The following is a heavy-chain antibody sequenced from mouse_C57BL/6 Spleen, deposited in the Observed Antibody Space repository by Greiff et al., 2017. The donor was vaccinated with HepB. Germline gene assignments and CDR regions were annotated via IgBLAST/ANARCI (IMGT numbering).Heavy chain of an antibody. CDR2: IDPSDSYT. J-gene: IGHJ3*01. CDR3: ARGDYEGWFAY. V-gene: IGHV1-69*01. Sequence: QVQLQQPGAELVMPGASVKLSCKASGYTFTSYWMHWVKQRPGQGLEWIGEIDPSDSYTNYNQKFKGKSTLTVDKSSSTAYMQLSSLTSEDSAVYYCARGDYEGWFAYWGQGTLVTVSA. CDR1: GYTFTSYW. D-gene: IGHD2-4*01.